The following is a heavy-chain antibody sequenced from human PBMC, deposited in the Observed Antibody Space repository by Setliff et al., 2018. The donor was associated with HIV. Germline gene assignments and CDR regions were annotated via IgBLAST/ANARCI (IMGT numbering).Heavy chain of an antibody. J-gene: IGHJ4*02. Sequence: EASVKVSCKASGGTFNSDAIKWVRQATGQGLECMGEIIPILGIASYAQKFQGRVTFSADTSTSTAYMELSGLRSEDTAVYYCARDAGIPMVRGRWPLDYWGQGTLVTVSS. CDR3: ARDAGIPMVRGRWPLDY. V-gene: IGHV1-69*10. CDR2: IIPILGIA. D-gene: IGHD3-10*01. CDR1: GGTFNSDA.